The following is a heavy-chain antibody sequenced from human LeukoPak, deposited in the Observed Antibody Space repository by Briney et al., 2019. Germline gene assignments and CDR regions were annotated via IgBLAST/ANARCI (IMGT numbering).Heavy chain of an antibody. V-gene: IGHV3-21*06. CDR3: ARGRPTGSSRRFVVQ. J-gene: IGHJ4*02. CDR1: GFTFSSYA. CDR2: MSSGGSYI. D-gene: IGHD2-15*01. Sequence: PGGSLRLSCAASGFTFSSYAMTWVRQAPGKGLEWVSSMSSGGSYISYADSVRGRFTISRDNAKDSLFLLMSSLRVEDTAVYYCARGRPTGSSRRFVVQWGQGTLVTVSS.